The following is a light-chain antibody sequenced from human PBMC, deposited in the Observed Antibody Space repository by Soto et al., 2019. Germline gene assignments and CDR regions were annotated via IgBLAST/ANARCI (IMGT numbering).Light chain of an antibody. Sequence: QSVLTQPPSASGTPGQRVTISCSGSSSNIGSNSVYWYQQLPGTAPKLLIYRNNQRPSGVPDRFSGSKSGTSASLAISGLRSDDEADYYCAAWDDSLSVVFGGGTKLTVL. J-gene: IGLJ2*01. V-gene: IGLV1-47*01. CDR1: SSNIGSNS. CDR3: AAWDDSLSVV. CDR2: RNN.